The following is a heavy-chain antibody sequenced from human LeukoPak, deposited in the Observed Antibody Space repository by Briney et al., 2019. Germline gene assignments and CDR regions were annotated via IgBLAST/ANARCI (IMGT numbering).Heavy chain of an antibody. V-gene: IGHV1-24*01. D-gene: IGHD2/OR15-2a*01. Sequence: ASVKVSCKVSGYTLTELSMHWVRQAPGKGLEWMGGFDPEDGETIYAQKFQGGVTMTEDTSTDTVHMELSSLRSEDTAVYYCATDFLGFDPWGQGTLVTVSS. J-gene: IGHJ5*02. CDR2: FDPEDGET. CDR1: GYTLTELS. CDR3: ATDFLGFDP.